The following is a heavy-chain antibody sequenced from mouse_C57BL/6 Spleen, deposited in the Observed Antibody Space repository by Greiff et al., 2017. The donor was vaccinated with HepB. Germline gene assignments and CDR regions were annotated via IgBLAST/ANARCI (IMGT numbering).Heavy chain of an antibody. J-gene: IGHJ2*01. CDR2: ISSGSSAI. D-gene: IGHD2-12*01. Sequence: EVMLVESGGGLVKPGGSLKLSCAASGFTFSDYGMHWVRQAPEKGLEWVTYISSGSSAIYYADTVKGRFTISRDNAKNTLFLQMTSLRSEDTAMYYCARDGTIAYFDYWGQGTTLTVSS. CDR3: ARDGTIAYFDY. V-gene: IGHV5-17*01. CDR1: GFTFSDYG.